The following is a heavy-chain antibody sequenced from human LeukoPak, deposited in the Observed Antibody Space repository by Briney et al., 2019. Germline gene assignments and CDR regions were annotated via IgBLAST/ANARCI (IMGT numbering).Heavy chain of an antibody. V-gene: IGHV1-69*06. CDR2: IIPIFGTA. CDR1: GGTFSSYA. J-gene: IGHJ5*02. Sequence: SVKVSCKASGGTFSSYAISWVRQAPGQGLEWMGGIIPIFGTANYAQKFQGRVTITADKSTSTAYMELSSLRSEDTAVYYCARATLYSSPRGWFDPWGQGTLVTVSS. D-gene: IGHD6-13*01. CDR3: ARATLYSSPRGWFDP.